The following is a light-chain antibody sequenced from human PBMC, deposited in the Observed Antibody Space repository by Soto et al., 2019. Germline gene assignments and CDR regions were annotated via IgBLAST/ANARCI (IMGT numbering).Light chain of an antibody. CDR2: AAS. V-gene: IGKV1-9*01. J-gene: IGKJ1*01. Sequence: DIQWTQSQYVMSASVGDTVTLTCCASQALSNYLGWYQQKPGKAPDLLIYAASTLPSGVPSRCSGSGSETEFALTISSLQADDFATYYCQQYNSYHSFGQGTKVDIK. CDR1: QALSNY. CDR3: QQYNSYHS.